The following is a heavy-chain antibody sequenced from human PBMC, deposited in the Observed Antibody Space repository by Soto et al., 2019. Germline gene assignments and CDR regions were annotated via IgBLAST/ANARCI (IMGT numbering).Heavy chain of an antibody. CDR3: ARGARTTVYYYGIDV. CDR2: MNPNSGNT. D-gene: IGHD4-17*01. V-gene: IGHV1-8*01. J-gene: IGHJ6*02. Sequence: ASVKVSCKASGYTFTSYDINWVRQATGQGLEWMGWMNPNSGNTGYAQKFQGRVTMTRNTSISTAYMELSSLRSEDTAVYYCARGARTTVYYYGIDVWGQGTAVTVSS. CDR1: GYTFTSYD.